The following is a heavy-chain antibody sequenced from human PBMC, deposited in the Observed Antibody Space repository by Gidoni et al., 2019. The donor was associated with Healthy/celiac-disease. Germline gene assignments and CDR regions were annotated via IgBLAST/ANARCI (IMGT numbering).Heavy chain of an antibody. V-gene: IGHV3-30-3*01. CDR1: GFTFRSYA. Sequence: VQLVESGGGVVQPGRSLRLSCAASGFTFRSYAMHWVRQAPGQGMEWVAVIAYDGSNKYYADSVKGRFTISRDNAKNTLYLQMNSLRAEDTAVYYCARDLNSPDTAMSSAWGQGTLVTVSS. J-gene: IGHJ4*02. CDR3: ARDLNSPDTAMSSA. CDR2: IAYDGSNK. D-gene: IGHD5-18*01.